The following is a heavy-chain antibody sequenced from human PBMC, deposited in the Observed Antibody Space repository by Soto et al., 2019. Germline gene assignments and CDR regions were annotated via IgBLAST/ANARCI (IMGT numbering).Heavy chain of an antibody. CDR1: GFTFSSYE. Sequence: GGSLRLSCAASGFTFSSYEMNWVRQAPGKGLEWVSYISSSGSTIYYAGSVKGRFTISRDSAKNSLYLQMNSLRAEDTAVYYCARVRSNYYYGMDVWGQGTTVTVSS. V-gene: IGHV3-48*03. J-gene: IGHJ6*02. CDR3: ARVRSNYYYGMDV. CDR2: ISSSGSTI. D-gene: IGHD2-2*01.